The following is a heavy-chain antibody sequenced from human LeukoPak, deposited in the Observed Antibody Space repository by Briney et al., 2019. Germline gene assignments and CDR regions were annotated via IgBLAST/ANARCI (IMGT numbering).Heavy chain of an antibody. Sequence: SETLSLTCTVSGGSISSHYWSRIRQPPGKGLEWIGYIYYSGSTNYNPSLKSRVTISVDTSKNQFSLKLSSVTAADTAVYYCARSSIAAAGTDYWGQGTLVTVSS. CDR2: IYYSGST. CDR3: ARSSIAAAGTDY. V-gene: IGHV4-59*11. CDR1: GGSISSHY. D-gene: IGHD6-13*01. J-gene: IGHJ4*02.